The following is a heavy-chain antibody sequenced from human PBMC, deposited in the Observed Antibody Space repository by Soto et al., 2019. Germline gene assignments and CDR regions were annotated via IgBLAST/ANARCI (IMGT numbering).Heavy chain of an antibody. CDR2: LYSGASDP. V-gene: IGHV5-51*01. CDR3: AIPALYYYDSSGYFHDAFDV. CDR1: GYSFTSFR. D-gene: IGHD3-22*01. Sequence: SLKISCTGSGYSFTSFRIGWVRQMAGKGLEWMGFLYSGASDPRASSSSPGLVTISADKSISTAYLQWSSRKASETAMYYWAIPALYYYDSSGYFHDAFDVWGLGTMVTVS. J-gene: IGHJ3*01.